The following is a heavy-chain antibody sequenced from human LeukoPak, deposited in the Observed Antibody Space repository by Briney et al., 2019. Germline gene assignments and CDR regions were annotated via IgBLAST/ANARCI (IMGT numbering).Heavy chain of an antibody. D-gene: IGHD3-22*01. V-gene: IGHV4-34*01. CDR1: GGSFSGYY. CDR3: ARGRPYYYDSSGYPMYYFDY. CDR2: INHSGST. Sequence: SETLSLTCAVYGGSFSGYYWSWIRQPPGKGLEWIGEINHSGSTNYNPSLKSRVTISVDTSKNQFSLKLSSVTAADTAVYYCARGRPYYYDSSGYPMYYFDYWGQGTLVTVSS. J-gene: IGHJ4*02.